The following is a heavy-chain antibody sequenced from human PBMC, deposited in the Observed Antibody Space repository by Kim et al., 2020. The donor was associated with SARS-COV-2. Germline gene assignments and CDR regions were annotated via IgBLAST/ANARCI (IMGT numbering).Heavy chain of an antibody. Sequence: KYAQRFQGRVTITRDTSASTAYMELSSLRSEDTAVYYCARLRRDGYYFDYWGQGTLVTVSS. J-gene: IGHJ4*02. V-gene: IGHV1-3*01. D-gene: IGHD3-16*01. CDR3: ARLRRDGYYFDY.